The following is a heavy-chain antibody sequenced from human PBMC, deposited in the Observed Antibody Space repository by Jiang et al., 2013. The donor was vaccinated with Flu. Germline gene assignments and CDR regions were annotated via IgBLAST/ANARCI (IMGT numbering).Heavy chain of an antibody. D-gene: IGHD1-26*01. V-gene: IGHV4-59*01. CDR1: GGSISSYY. J-gene: IGHJ5*02. CDR3: ARVDGYIVGATAHDLGWFDP. Sequence: SLTCTVSGGSISSYYWSWIRQPPGKGLEWIGYIYYSGSTNYNPSLKSRVTISVDTSKNQFSLKLSSVTAADTAVYYCARVDGYIVGATAHDLGWFDPWGQGTLVTVSS. CDR2: IYYSGST.